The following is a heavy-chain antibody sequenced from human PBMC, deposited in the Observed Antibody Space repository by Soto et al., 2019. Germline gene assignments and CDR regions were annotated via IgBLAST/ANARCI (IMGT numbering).Heavy chain of an antibody. CDR2: ISYDGSNK. CDR3: ARDWRGSHDAFDI. CDR1: GSTFSSYA. J-gene: IGHJ3*02. Sequence: GGSLRLSCAASGSTFSSYAMHWVRQAPGKGLEWVAVISYDGSNKYYADSVKGRITISRDNSKNTLYLQMNSLRAEDTAVYYCARDWRGSHDAFDIWGQGTMVTVSS. D-gene: IGHD1-26*01. V-gene: IGHV3-30-3*01.